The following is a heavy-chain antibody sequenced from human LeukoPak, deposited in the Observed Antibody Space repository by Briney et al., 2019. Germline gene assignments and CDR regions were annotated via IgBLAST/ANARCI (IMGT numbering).Heavy chain of an antibody. CDR1: GGSISTSRFY. CDR2: IFYSGST. D-gene: IGHD3-10*01. V-gene: IGHV4-39*01. CDR3: ARAVGEPGAEYFEH. J-gene: IGHJ1*01. Sequence: PSETLSLTCTVSGGSISTSRFYWGWIRQPPGKGREWIGSIFYSGSTYYNPSLKSRVTISVDTSKKQFSLKLSSVTAADTAVYYCARAVGEPGAEYFEHWGQGTLVTVSS.